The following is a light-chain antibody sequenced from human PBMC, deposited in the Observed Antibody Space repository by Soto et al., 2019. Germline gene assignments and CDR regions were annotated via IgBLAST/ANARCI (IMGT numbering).Light chain of an antibody. CDR2: EVS. CDR1: SSDVGGYNY. J-gene: IGLJ1*01. Sequence: QSALTQPASVSGSPGQSITISCTGTSSDVGGYNYVSWYQQHPGKAPKLMIYEVSNRPSGVSNRFSGSKSGNTASLTISGIQAEDEADYYCSSYTSSSTLVFGTGTKVTGL. CDR3: SSYTSSSTLV. V-gene: IGLV2-14*01.